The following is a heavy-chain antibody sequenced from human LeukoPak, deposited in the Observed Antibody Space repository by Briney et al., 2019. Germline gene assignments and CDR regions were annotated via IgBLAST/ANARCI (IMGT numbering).Heavy chain of an antibody. V-gene: IGHV4-59*01. CDR2: IYYSGST. J-gene: IGHJ4*02. D-gene: IGHD3-9*01. Sequence: PSETLSLTCTVSGGSISSYYWSWIRQPPGKGLEWIGYIYYSGSTNYNPSLKSRVTISVDTSKNQFSLKLSSVTAAVTAVYYCAASYDILTGPSVDYRGQGTLVTVSS. CDR3: AASYDILTGPSVDY. CDR1: GGSISSYY.